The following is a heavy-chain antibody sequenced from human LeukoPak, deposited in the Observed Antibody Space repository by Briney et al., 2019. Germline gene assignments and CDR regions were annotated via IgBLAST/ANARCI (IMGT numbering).Heavy chain of an antibody. J-gene: IGHJ6*02. CDR1: GFTFSSYA. CDR2: ISGSGGST. CDR3: ASALYSGSFYGMDV. V-gene: IGHV3-23*01. Sequence: GGSLRLSCAASGFTFSSYAMSWVRQAPGKGLEWVSAISGSGGSTYYADSVKGRFTISRDNSKNTLYLQMNSLRAEDTAVYYCASALYSGSFYGMDVWGQGTTVTVSS. D-gene: IGHD1-26*01.